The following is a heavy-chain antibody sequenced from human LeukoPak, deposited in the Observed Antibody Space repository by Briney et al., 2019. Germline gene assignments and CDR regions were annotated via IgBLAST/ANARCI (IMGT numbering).Heavy chain of an antibody. Sequence: GGSLRLSCAASGFTFSNFEMNWVRQAPGKGLVWVSRINSDGSSTSYADSVKGRFTISRDNAKNTLYLQMNSLRAEDTAVYYCARAGGLGIQNYYYYMDVWGKGTTVTVSS. CDR3: ARAGGLGIQNYYYYMDV. V-gene: IGHV3-74*01. CDR2: INSDGSST. D-gene: IGHD7-27*01. CDR1: GFTFSNFE. J-gene: IGHJ6*03.